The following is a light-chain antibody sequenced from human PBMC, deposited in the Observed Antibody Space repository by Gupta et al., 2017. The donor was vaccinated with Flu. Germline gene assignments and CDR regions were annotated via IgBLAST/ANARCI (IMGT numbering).Light chain of an antibody. V-gene: IGKV3-20*01. J-gene: IGKJ1*01. Sequence: EIVLTQSPGTLSLSPGERATLSCRASQSVRSIYSAWYQQRPGQAPRLLIYSASRRATGIPDRFSGSGSGTDFTLTISRLEPEDFAVYYCQQYGSSPWTFGQGTKVEIK. CDR1: QSVRSIY. CDR3: QQYGSSPWT. CDR2: SAS.